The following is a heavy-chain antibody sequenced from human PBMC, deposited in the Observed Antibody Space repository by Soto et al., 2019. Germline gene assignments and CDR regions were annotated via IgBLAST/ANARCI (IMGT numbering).Heavy chain of an antibody. Sequence: QITLKESGPMLVKPTQTLTLTCTFSGFSLSSSGVSVSWIRQPPGKALEWLAHIYWDDDKRYSPSLKNRLIITKDTYNNQVLFIMTDMYTVDTAAFYCTHSSRHYAFDFWGQGTMVAVSS. CDR3: THSSRHYAFDF. CDR2: IYWDDDK. J-gene: IGHJ3*01. V-gene: IGHV2-5*02. CDR1: GFSLSSSGVS.